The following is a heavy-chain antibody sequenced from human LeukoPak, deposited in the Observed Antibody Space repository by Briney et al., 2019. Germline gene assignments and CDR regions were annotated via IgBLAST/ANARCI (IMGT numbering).Heavy chain of an antibody. CDR3: ARTARVPSS. V-gene: IGHV3-48*04. J-gene: IGHJ5*02. CDR1: GFTFSTYS. Sequence: GGSLRLSCEASGFTFSTYSMNWVRQAPGKGLEWLSYISNTGSITYYADSVKGRFTISRDNAKNSLFLQMDSLNAEDTAIYYCARTARVPSSWGQGTLVTVSS. D-gene: IGHD3-10*01. CDR2: ISNTGSIT.